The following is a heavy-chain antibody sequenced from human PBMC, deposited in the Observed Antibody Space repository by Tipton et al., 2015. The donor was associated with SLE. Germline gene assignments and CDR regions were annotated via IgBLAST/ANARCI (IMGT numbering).Heavy chain of an antibody. CDR2: IYYNGNT. CDR1: GYSISSGYY. D-gene: IGHD3-10*01. J-gene: IGHJ4*02. Sequence: GLVKPSETLSLTCAVSGYSISSGYYWGWIRQHPGKGLEWIGYIYYNGNTHYNPSLKSRVTISVGTSKKEFFLRVNSVTAADTAVYYCARGTASGRYYREDYWGQGTLVTVSS. CDR3: ARGTASGRYYREDY. V-gene: IGHV4-31*11.